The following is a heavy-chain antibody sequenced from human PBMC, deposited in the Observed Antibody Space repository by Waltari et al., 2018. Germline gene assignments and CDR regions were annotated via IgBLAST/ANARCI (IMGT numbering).Heavy chain of an antibody. CDR1: GFSFSAYW. Sequence: EVQLMESGGGLVQPGGSLRLSCAASGFSFSAYWIAWVRQAPGKGLEGMANIKVDGSATYPADSVNGRFSISRDNAKNSLYLQMNSVSADDTAIYYCARGSTGYVRVWDSWGQGTMVTVSS. D-gene: IGHD2-2*01. CDR3: ARGSTGYVRVWDS. V-gene: IGHV3-7*03. J-gene: IGHJ4*02. CDR2: IKVDGSAT.